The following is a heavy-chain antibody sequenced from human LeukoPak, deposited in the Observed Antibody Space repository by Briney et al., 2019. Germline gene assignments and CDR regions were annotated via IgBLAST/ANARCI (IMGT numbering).Heavy chain of an antibody. CDR1: GYTFTSYG. V-gene: IGHV1-18*01. J-gene: IGHJ4*02. Sequence: ASVKVSCKASGYTFTSYGISWVRQAPGQGLEWMGWISAYNGNTNYAQKLQGRVTMTTDTSTSTAYMELRGLRSDDTAVYYCARRLSDYDILTGYVPWGQGTLVTVSS. CDR3: ARRLSDYDILTGYVP. D-gene: IGHD3-9*01. CDR2: ISAYNGNT.